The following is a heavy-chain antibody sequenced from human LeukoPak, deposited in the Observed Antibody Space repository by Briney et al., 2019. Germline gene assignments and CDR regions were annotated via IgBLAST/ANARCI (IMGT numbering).Heavy chain of an antibody. CDR1: GFTFSSYA. CDR3: ARFTVFDY. CDR2: ISYDGSNK. D-gene: IGHD4-11*01. J-gene: IGHJ4*02. V-gene: IGHV3-30*04. Sequence: GGSLRLSCAASGFTFSSYAMHWVRQAPGKGLEWVAVISYDGSNKYCADSVKGRFTISRDNSKNTLYLQMNSLRAEDTAVYYCARFTVFDYWGQGTLVTVSS.